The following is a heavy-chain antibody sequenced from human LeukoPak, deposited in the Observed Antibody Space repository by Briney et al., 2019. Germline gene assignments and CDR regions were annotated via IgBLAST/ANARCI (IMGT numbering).Heavy chain of an antibody. V-gene: IGHV3-7*03. CDR2: INIDGNKK. J-gene: IGHJ3*02. CDR3: AIDKAFHAFDI. CDR1: GFTFSTYW. D-gene: IGHD2-21*01. Sequence: PGGSLRLSCAASGFTFSTYWMTWVRQAPGRGLEWVANINIDGNKKDYVGSVKGRFTISRDNAKNSLYLQMISLRAEDTAVYYCAIDKAFHAFDIWGQGTMVTVSS.